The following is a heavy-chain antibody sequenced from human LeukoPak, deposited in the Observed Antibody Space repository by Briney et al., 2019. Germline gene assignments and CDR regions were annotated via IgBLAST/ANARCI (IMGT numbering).Heavy chain of an antibody. CDR2: MNPDSGNT. D-gene: IGHD2-2*03. CDR3: ARSFTNGYCSSPSCPDY. V-gene: IGHV1-8*01. J-gene: IGHJ4*02. Sequence: ASVKVSCKASGYTFTSYDINWVRQATGQGLEWMGWMNPDSGNTGYAQRFQGRVTMTRDTSISTAYMELSSLRSEDTAVYYCARSFTNGYCSSPSCPDYWGQGTLVNVSS. CDR1: GYTFTSYD.